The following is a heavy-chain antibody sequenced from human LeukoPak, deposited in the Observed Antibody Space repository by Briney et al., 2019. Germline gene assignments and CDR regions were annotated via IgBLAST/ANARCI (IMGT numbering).Heavy chain of an antibody. Sequence: SETLSLTCAVSGGSIYSDEYCWSWIRQPPGKGLEWIGYIYYSGSAYYNPSLKSRLTLSVDTSKNQFSLKLSSVTAADTAVYYCARDRIAVAGTGIDYWGQGTLVTVSS. V-gene: IGHV4-30-4*08. J-gene: IGHJ4*02. CDR3: ARDRIAVAGTGIDY. CDR2: IYYSGSA. D-gene: IGHD6-19*01. CDR1: GGSIYSDEYC.